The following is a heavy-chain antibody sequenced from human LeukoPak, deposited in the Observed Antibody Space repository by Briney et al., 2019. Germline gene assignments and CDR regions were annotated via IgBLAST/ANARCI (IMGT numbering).Heavy chain of an antibody. Sequence: SQTLSLTCALSGDSVSTNSASWNWIRQSPSRGLEWLGRTYYRSKWYNEYAVTVKSRIIINPDTSKNQFSLQLNSVTPEDTAVYYCARKAGTGFDYWGQGTLVTVSS. V-gene: IGHV6-1*01. J-gene: IGHJ4*02. CDR2: TYYRSKWYN. CDR1: GDSVSTNSAS. D-gene: IGHD1-1*01. CDR3: ARKAGTGFDY.